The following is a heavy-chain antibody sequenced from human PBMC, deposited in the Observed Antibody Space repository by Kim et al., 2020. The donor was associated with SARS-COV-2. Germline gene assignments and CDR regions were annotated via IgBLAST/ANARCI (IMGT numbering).Heavy chain of an antibody. CDR1: GFTFSTFG. V-gene: IGHV3-30*18. Sequence: GGSLRLSCAASGFTFSTFGMHWVRQAPGKGLDWVAVVSYYGSGKYYADSVKGRFTISGDNSKNTLDLQMDSLRVEDTGVYYCTKVGREWELLGALDNWGQGTLVTVSS. CDR2: VSYYGSGK. CDR3: TKVGREWELLGALDN. D-gene: IGHD1-26*01. J-gene: IGHJ4*02.